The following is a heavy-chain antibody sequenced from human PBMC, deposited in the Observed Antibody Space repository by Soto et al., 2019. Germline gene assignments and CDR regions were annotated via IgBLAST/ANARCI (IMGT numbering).Heavy chain of an antibody. Sequence: ASVKVSCKVSGYTLTELSMHWVRQAPGKGLEWMGGFDPEDGKTSYAQKYQGRDTITKNTSTNTAYMKQSSLRSEDTAVYYCARRPDYSYYYYYMDVWGKGTTVTVS. CDR3: ARRPDYSYYYYYMDV. CDR2: FDPEDGKT. D-gene: IGHD4-4*01. V-gene: IGHV1-24*01. CDR1: GYTLTELS. J-gene: IGHJ6*03.